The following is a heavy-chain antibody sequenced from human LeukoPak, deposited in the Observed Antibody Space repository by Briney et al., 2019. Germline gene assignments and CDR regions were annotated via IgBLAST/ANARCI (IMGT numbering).Heavy chain of an antibody. CDR3: ARVPPGGYCSSTSCYPTGWYFDL. V-gene: IGHV1-46*01. J-gene: IGHJ2*01. CDR2: INPSGGST. CDR1: GYTFTSYY. D-gene: IGHD2-2*01. Sequence: ASGKVSCKASGYTFTSYYMHWVRQAPGQGLEWMGIINPSGGSTSYAQKFQGRVTMTRDTSTSTVYMELSSLRSEDTAVYYCARVPPGGYCSSTSCYPTGWYFDLWGRGTLVTVSS.